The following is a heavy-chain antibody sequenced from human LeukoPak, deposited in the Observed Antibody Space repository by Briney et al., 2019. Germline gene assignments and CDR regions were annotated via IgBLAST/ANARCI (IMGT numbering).Heavy chain of an antibody. CDR1: GGSFSGYY. CDR2: INHSGST. J-gene: IGHJ4*02. Sequence: SETLSLTCAVYGGSFSGYYWSWIRQPPGKGLEWIGEINHSGSTNYNPSLKSRVTISVDTSKNQFSLKLSSVTAADTAVYYCARVLQSRLGELGGFDYWGQGTLVTVSS. CDR3: ARVLQSRLGELGGFDY. D-gene: IGHD3-16*01. V-gene: IGHV4-34*01.